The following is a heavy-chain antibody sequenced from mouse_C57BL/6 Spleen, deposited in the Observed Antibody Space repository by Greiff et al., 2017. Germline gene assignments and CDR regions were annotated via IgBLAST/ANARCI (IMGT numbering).Heavy chain of an antibody. J-gene: IGHJ4*01. CDR3: ARDEGAAQAPLYYYAMDY. CDR1: GFTFSSYA. D-gene: IGHD3-2*02. CDR2: ISDGGSYT. Sequence: VQLKQSGGGLVKPGGSLKLSCAASGFTFSSYAMSWVRQTPEKRLEWVATISDGGSYTYYPDNVKGRFTISRDNAKNNLYLQMSHLKSEDTAMYYCARDEGAAQAPLYYYAMDYWGQGTSVTVSS. V-gene: IGHV5-4*01.